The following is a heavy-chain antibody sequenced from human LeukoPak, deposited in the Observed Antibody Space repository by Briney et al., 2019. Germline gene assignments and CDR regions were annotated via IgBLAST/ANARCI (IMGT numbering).Heavy chain of an antibody. V-gene: IGHV5-51*01. CDR2: IYPGDSDT. CDR1: GYXFNSYW. Sequence: GESLKISCNGSGYXFNSYWIFWVRQMPGEGLGWMGIIYPGDSDTRYSPSFQDHVNISVDSFKTTAYLEWSSLKASDTAMYYCARRPMRRALDIWGQGTMVTVSS. J-gene: IGHJ3*02. CDR3: ARRPMRRALDI.